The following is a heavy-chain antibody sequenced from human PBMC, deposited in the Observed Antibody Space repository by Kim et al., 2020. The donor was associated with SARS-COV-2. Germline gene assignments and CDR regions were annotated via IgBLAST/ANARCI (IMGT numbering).Heavy chain of an antibody. V-gene: IGHV4-61*01. D-gene: IGHD3-10*01. CDR2: IYYSGST. Sequence: SETLSLTCTVSGGSVSSGSYYWSWIRQPPGKGLEWIGYIYYSGSTNYNPSLKSRVTISVDTSKNQFSLKLSSVTAADTAVYYCAREITMVRGVRGYNWFDPWGQGTLVTVSS. CDR3: AREITMVRGVRGYNWFDP. CDR1: GGSVSSGSYY. J-gene: IGHJ5*02.